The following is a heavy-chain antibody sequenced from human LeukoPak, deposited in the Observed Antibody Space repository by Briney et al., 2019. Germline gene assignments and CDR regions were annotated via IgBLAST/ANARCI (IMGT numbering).Heavy chain of an antibody. D-gene: IGHD1-26*01. Sequence: GGSLRLSCAASGFTFNSYSMNWVRQAPGKGLEWVSSISSSSSYIYFADSVRGRFTISRDNAKNSLSLQMNSLRAEDTAVYYCARDRIVGATFDYWGQGTLVTVSS. V-gene: IGHV3-21*01. CDR2: ISSSSSYI. CDR1: GFTFNSYS. CDR3: ARDRIVGATFDY. J-gene: IGHJ4*02.